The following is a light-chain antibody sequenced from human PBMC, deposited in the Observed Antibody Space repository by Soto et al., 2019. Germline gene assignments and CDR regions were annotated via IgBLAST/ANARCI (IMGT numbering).Light chain of an antibody. CDR2: DVS. J-gene: IGLJ2*01. Sequence: QSALPQPASVSGSPGQSITISRTGTSSDVGGYNYVSWYQPHPGKAPKLMIYDVSNRPSGVSNRLSGSKSGNTASLTISGLQGEDEADYYCKSYTSSRPDLGFGGGAKLTVL. CDR1: SSDVGGYNY. CDR3: KSYTSSRPDLG. V-gene: IGLV2-14*01.